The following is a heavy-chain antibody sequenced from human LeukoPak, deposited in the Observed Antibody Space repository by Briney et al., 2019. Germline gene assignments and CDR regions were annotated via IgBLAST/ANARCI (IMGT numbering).Heavy chain of an antibody. CDR1: GFSFSSYW. J-gene: IGHJ4*02. Sequence: GSLRLSCAASGFSFSSYWMTWVRQAPGKGLEWVSYISNSGSTVYYADSVKGRFTISRDNAKSSLYLQMNSLRAEDTAVYYCASEHTPSYYDNSAIEVDYWGQGTLVTVSS. CDR3: ASEHTPSYYDNSAIEVDY. CDR2: ISNSGSTV. D-gene: IGHD3-22*01. V-gene: IGHV3-48*04.